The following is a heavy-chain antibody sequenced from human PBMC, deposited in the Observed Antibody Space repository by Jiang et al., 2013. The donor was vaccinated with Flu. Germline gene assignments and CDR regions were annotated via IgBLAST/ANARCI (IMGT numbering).Heavy chain of an antibody. CDR2: IYYSGST. CDR1: GGSISSSSYY. CDR3: ARLSPKLIGERPEVIDY. V-gene: IGHV4-39*07. J-gene: IGHJ4*02. D-gene: IGHD3-22*01. Sequence: TLSLTCTVSGGSISSSSYYWGWIRQPPGEGLEWIGSIYYSGSTYYNPSLKSRVTISVDTSKNQFSLKLSSVTAADTAVYYCARLSPKLIGERPEVIDYWGQGTLVTVSS.